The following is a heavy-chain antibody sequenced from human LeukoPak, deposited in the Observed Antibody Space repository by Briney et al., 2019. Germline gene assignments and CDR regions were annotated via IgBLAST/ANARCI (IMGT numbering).Heavy chain of an antibody. CDR3: ATAPLVVVVAATSYNWFDP. V-gene: IGHV1-24*01. D-gene: IGHD2-15*01. Sequence: ASVKVSCKVSGYTLTELSMHWVRQAPGKGLEWMGGFDPEDGETIYAQKFQGRVTMTEDTSTDTAHMELSSLRSEDTAVYYCATAPLVVVVAATSYNWFDPWGQGTLVTVSS. CDR1: GYTLTELS. CDR2: FDPEDGET. J-gene: IGHJ5*02.